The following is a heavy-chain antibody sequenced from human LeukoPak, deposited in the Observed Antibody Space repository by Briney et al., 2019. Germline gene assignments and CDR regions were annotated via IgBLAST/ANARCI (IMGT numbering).Heavy chain of an antibody. CDR1: GASFSNYC. D-gene: IGHD2-2*01. Sequence: ASETLSLTCVVYGASFSNYCWSWIRQPPGKGLEWIGEINHTGSTNYNPSLKSRVTISVDMSKNQFSLKVTSMTAADTAVYYCASSVVVPSAADYWGQGTLVTVSS. V-gene: IGHV4-34*01. CDR3: ASSVVVPSAADY. CDR2: INHTGST. J-gene: IGHJ4*02.